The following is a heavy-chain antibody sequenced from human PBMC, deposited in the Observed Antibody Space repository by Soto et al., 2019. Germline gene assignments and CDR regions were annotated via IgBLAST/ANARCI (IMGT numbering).Heavy chain of an antibody. CDR2: IYYSGST. D-gene: IGHD3-22*01. V-gene: IGHV4-31*03. CDR1: GGSISSGGYY. Sequence: SETLSLTCTVSGGSISSGGYYWSWIRQHPGKGLEWIGYIYYSGSTYYNPSLKSRVTISVDTSKNQFSLKLSSVTAADTAVYYCARYYYDSSGYYYFDYWGQGTLVTVS. J-gene: IGHJ4*02. CDR3: ARYYYDSSGYYYFDY.